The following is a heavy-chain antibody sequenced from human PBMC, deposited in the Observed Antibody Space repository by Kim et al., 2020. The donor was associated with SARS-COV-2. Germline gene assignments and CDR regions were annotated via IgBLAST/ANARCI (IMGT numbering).Heavy chain of an antibody. CDR3: ARDREGPITDFWSGYSSWFDP. CDR2: INTNTGNP. V-gene: IGHV7-4-1*02. D-gene: IGHD3-3*01. CDR1: GYTFTSYA. J-gene: IGHJ5*02. Sequence: ASVKVSCKASGYTFTSYAMNWVRQAPGQGLEWMGWINTNTGNPTYAQGFTGRFVFSLDTSVSTAYLQISSLKAEDTAVYYCARDREGPITDFWSGYSSWFDPGGQGTLVTVSS.